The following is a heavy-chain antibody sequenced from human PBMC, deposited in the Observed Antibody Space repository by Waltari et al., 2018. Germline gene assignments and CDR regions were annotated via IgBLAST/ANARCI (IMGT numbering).Heavy chain of an antibody. J-gene: IGHJ6*03. V-gene: IGHV3-30*02. CDR2: IRYDGSNK. D-gene: IGHD1-1*01. CDR3: ATKDGIGDYYYMDV. Sequence: QVQLVESGGGVVQPGGSVRLSCTASGLTFSASVMHWVRQAPGKGLEWVAFIRYDGSNKYYSDSVKGRFTISRDNSKNTLFLQMNSLRVEDTSVYYCATKDGIGDYYYMDVWGKGATVTISS. CDR1: GLTFSASV.